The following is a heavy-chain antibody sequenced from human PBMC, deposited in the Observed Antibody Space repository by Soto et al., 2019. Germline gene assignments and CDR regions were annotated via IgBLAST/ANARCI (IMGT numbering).Heavy chain of an antibody. CDR2: IKSKTDGGTT. Sequence: GGSLRLSCAASGFTFSNAWMNWVRQAPGKGLEWVGRIKSKTDGGTTDYAAPVKGRFTISRDDSKNTLYLQMNSLKTEDTAVYYCTTDSVVVVVAATGPFDYWGQGTLVTVSS. CDR3: TTDSVVVVVAATGPFDY. V-gene: IGHV3-15*07. J-gene: IGHJ4*02. CDR1: GFTFSNAW. D-gene: IGHD2-15*01.